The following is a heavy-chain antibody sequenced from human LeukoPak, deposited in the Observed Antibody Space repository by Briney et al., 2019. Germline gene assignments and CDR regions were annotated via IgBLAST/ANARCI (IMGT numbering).Heavy chain of an antibody. V-gene: IGHV3-74*01. CDR1: GLTFSRYW. D-gene: IGHD3-3*01. CDR3: ARVPTYAYDY. J-gene: IGHJ4*02. CDR2: INTDGRSS. Sequence: ALRLSCAGSGLTFSRYWMHWVGQAPGKGLVWVSRINTDGRSSSYADSVKGRFTISRDNAKKTLYLQINSLSAQDTAVYYGARVPTYAYDYWGQGTLVTVPS.